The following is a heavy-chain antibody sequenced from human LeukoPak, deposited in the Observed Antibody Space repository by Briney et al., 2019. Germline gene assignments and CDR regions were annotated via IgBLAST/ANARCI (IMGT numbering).Heavy chain of an antibody. J-gene: IGHJ5*02. CDR3: TRANSATILGVDP. Sequence: PAGSLRLSCAASGFTVSSNYMSWVRQAPGKGLEWVSIIHSGGSTYYADSVKGRFTISRDNSKNTLYLQMNSLRAEDTAVYYCTRANSATILGVDPWGQGTLVTVSS. D-gene: IGHD1-26*01. CDR1: GFTVSSNY. V-gene: IGHV3-53*01. CDR2: IHSGGST.